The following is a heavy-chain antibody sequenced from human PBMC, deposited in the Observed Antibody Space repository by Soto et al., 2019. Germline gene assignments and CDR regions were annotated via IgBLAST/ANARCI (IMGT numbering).Heavy chain of an antibody. V-gene: IGHV1-3*01. D-gene: IGHD3-9*01. CDR1: GYTFTSYA. CDR2: INAGNGNT. Sequence: QVQLVQSGAEVKKPGASVKVSCKASGYTFTSYAMHWVRQAPGQRLEWMGWINAGNGNTKYSQKFQGRVTITRDTSASTAYMELSSLRSEDTAVYYCARGYDILTGYYYYYYGMDVWGQGTTVTVSS. J-gene: IGHJ6*02. CDR3: ARGYDILTGYYYYYYGMDV.